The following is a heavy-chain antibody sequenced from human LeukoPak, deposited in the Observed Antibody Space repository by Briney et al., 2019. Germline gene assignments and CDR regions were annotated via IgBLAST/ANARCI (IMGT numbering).Heavy chain of an antibody. V-gene: IGHV3-48*01. J-gene: IGHJ4*02. CDR2: ISSSSSTI. CDR1: GFTFSSYS. CDR3: ARNLGYCSGGSCYPETYYFDY. Sequence: PGGSLRLSCAASGFTFSSYSMNWVRQAPGKGLEWVSYISSSSSTIYYADSVKGRFTISRDNAKNSLYLQMNSLRAEDTAVYYCARNLGYCSGGSCYPETYYFDYWGQGTLVTVSS. D-gene: IGHD2-15*01.